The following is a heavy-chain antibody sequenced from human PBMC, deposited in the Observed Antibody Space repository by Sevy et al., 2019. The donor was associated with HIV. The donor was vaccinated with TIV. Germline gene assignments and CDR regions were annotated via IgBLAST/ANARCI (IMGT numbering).Heavy chain of an antibody. CDR1: GGSFSGYY. J-gene: IGHJ3*02. V-gene: IGHV4-34*01. CDR2: INHSGST. Sequence: SETLSLTCAVYGGSFSGYYWSWIRQPPGKGLEWIGEINHSGSTNYNPSLKSRVTISVDTSKNQFALKLSSVTAADTAVYYCARHCGSTSCSHAFEIWGQGTMVTVSS. CDR3: ARHCGSTSCSHAFEI. D-gene: IGHD2-2*01.